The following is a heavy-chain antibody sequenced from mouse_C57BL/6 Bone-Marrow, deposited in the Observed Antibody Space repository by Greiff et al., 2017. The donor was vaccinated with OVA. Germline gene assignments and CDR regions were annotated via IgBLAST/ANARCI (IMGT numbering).Heavy chain of an antibody. V-gene: IGHV1-63*01. J-gene: IGHJ2*01. D-gene: IGHD1-1*01. Sequence: VKVVESGAELVRPGTSVKMSCKASGYTFTNYWIGWAKQRPGHGLAWIGDIYPGGGYTNYNEKFKGKATLTADKSSSTAYMQFSSLTSEDSAIYYCARYYGSSLYYFDYWGQGTTLTVSS. CDR3: ARYYGSSLYYFDY. CDR1: GYTFTNYW. CDR2: IYPGGGYT.